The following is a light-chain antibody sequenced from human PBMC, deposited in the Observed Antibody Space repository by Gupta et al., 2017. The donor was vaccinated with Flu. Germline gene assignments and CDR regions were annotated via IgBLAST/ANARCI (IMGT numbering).Light chain of an antibody. J-gene: IGLJ1*01. CDR2: DVT. CDR1: SSDVGGSDY. Sequence: QSALTQPASVSGSPGQSITISCTGTSSDVGGSDYVSWYQQHPDKAPKLIIYDVTNRPSGVSSRFSGSKSGNTASLTISGLQAEDETDCYCSSYTSTSTFYVFGTGTKVTVL. CDR3: SSYTSTSTFYV. V-gene: IGLV2-14*01.